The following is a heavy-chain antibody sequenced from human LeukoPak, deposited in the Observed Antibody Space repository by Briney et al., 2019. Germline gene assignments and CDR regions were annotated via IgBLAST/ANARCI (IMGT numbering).Heavy chain of an antibody. CDR3: ARERPVGATPFDF. CDR2: ISTSSGTI. Sequence: GGSLRLSCAASGFTFSNYAMNRVRQAPGKGLEWVSYISTSSGTINYADSVKGRFTISRDNAKNSLYLQMNSLRDEDTAVYFCARERPVGATPFDFWGQGTLVTVSS. V-gene: IGHV3-48*02. CDR1: GFTFSNYA. D-gene: IGHD1-26*01. J-gene: IGHJ4*02.